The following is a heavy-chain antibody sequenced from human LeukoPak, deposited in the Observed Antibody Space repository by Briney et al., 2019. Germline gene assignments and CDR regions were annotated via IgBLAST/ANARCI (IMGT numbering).Heavy chain of an antibody. V-gene: IGHV3-7*01. Sequence: GGSLRLSCASSGFTFSSYWMSGLRQAPGKELDWVAKIKEDGTERYYVDSVKGRFTSSRANAKISLFLQMNSLRAEDTAVYYCARGASGIQLWFFDPWGQGTLVSVSS. CDR1: GFTFSSYW. D-gene: IGHD5-18*01. CDR2: IKEDGTER. J-gene: IGHJ5*02. CDR3: ARGASGIQLWFFDP.